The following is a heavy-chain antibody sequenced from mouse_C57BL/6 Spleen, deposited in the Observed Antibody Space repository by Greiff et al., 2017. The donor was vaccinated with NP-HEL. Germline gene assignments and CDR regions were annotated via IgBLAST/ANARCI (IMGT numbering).Heavy chain of an antibody. V-gene: IGHV1-22*01. Sequence: EVQLQQSGPELVKPGASVKMSCKASGYTFTDYNMHWVKQSHGKSLEWIGYINPNNGGTSYNQKFKGKATLTVNKSSSTAYMELRSLTSEDSAVYYCAKGGRRDFDYWGQGTTLTVSS. CDR3: AKGGRRDFDY. CDR2: INPNNGGT. CDR1: GYTFTDYN. J-gene: IGHJ2*01.